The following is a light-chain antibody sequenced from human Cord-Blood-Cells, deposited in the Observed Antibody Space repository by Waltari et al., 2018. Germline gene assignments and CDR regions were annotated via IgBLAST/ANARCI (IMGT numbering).Light chain of an antibody. CDR2: AAS. CDR1: QSIRSY. V-gene: IGKV1-39*01. CDR3: QQSYSTPQT. J-gene: IGKJ1*01. Sequence: DIQRTQSPSSLSASVGDRVTITCRASQSIRSYLNWYQQKPGKAPKLLIYAASSLQSGVPSRFSGSGSGTDFTLTISSLQPEDFATYYCQQSYSTPQTFGQGTKVEIK.